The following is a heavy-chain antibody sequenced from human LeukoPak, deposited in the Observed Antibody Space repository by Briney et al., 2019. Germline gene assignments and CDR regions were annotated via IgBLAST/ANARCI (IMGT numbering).Heavy chain of an antibody. CDR2: ISGNNGNT. J-gene: IGHJ6*03. CDR1: GYTFTSYG. D-gene: IGHD2-2*01. Sequence: ASVKVSCKASGYTFTSYGITWVRQAPGQGLEWMGWISGNNGNTNYAQQLQGRVTMTTDTSTSTAYMELRSLKSDDTAVYYCARRSGAIVVVPGASTTKYYYYYMDVWGKGTTVTVSS. CDR3: ARRSGAIVVVPGASTTKYYYYYMDV. V-gene: IGHV1-18*01.